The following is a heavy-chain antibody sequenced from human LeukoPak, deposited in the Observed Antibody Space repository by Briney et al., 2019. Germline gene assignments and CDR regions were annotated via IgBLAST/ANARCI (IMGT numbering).Heavy chain of an antibody. J-gene: IGHJ4*02. D-gene: IGHD6-6*01. Sequence: GASVKVSCKASGYTFTGYYMHWVRQAPGQGLEWMGWINPNSGGTNYAQKFQGRVTMTRDTSISTAYMELSRLRSDDTAVYYCAREDEEQLVGIDYWGQGTLVTVSS. CDR3: AREDEEQLVGIDY. CDR1: GYTFTGYY. CDR2: INPNSGGT. V-gene: IGHV1-2*02.